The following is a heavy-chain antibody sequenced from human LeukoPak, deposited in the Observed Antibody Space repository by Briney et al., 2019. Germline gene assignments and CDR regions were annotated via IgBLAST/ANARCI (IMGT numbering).Heavy chain of an antibody. J-gene: IGHJ4*02. CDR3: AKDRAFCGGDCYPGSDY. CDR2: ISNDENNK. D-gene: IGHD2-21*02. CDR1: GFTFSSYA. V-gene: IGHV3-30-3*01. Sequence: GGSLRLSCAASGFTFSSYAMHWVRQAPGKGLEWVAAISNDENNKYYADSVKGRFTITRDNPKNTLYLQMNSLRVEDTAVYYCAKDRAFCGGDCYPGSDYWGQGTLVTVSS.